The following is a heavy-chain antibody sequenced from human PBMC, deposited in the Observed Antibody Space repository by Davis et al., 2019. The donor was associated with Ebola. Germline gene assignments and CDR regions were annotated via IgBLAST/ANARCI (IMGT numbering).Heavy chain of an antibody. Sequence: AASVKVSCKASGYTFTSYAMHWVRQAPGQRLEWMGWINAGNGNTKYSQKFQGRVTITRDTSASTAYMELSSLRSEDTAVYYCAKGGYYGSGYDWYYFDYWGQGTLVTVSS. J-gene: IGHJ4*02. CDR1: GYTFTSYA. D-gene: IGHD3-10*01. V-gene: IGHV1-3*01. CDR2: INAGNGNT. CDR3: AKGGYYGSGYDWYYFDY.